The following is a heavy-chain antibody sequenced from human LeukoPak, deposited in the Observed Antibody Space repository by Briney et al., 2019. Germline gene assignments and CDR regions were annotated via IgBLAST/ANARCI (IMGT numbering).Heavy chain of an antibody. J-gene: IGHJ3*02. CDR3: ARRTTVRAFDI. Sequence: KPSETLSLTCTVSGGSISSSTYYWGWIRQPPGKGLEWIGSIYYSGSTYYNPSLKSRVTIFVDTSKNQFSLKLTSVTAADTAAYYCARRTTVRAFDIWGQGTMVTVSS. CDR1: GGSISSSTYY. V-gene: IGHV4-39*01. CDR2: IYYSGST. D-gene: IGHD4-17*01.